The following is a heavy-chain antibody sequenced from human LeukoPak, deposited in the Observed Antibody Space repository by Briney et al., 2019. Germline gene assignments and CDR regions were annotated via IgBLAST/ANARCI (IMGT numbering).Heavy chain of an antibody. V-gene: IGHV3-30*02. CDR1: GFTFSSYG. D-gene: IGHD3-22*01. Sequence: GGSLRLSCAASGFTFSSYGMHWVRQAPGKGLEWVAFIRYDGSNKYYADSVKGRFTISRDNSKNTLYLQMNSLRAEDTAVYYCARDFGDTSDTYFQHWGQGTLVTVSS. CDR2: IRYDGSNK. J-gene: IGHJ1*01. CDR3: ARDFGDTSDTYFQH.